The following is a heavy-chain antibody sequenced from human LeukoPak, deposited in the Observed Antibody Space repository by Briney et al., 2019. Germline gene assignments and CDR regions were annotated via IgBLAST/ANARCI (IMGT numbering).Heavy chain of an antibody. D-gene: IGHD3-10*01. Sequence: ASVKVSCKASGYTFTSYYMHWVRQAPGQGLEWMGWINPNSGGTNYAQNFQGRVTLSRDTSITTAYMDLTRLTSDDTAIYYCARGPNYYGSGRSWFDPWGQGSQVTVSS. V-gene: IGHV1-2*02. CDR3: ARGPNYYGSGRSWFDP. CDR1: GYTFTSYY. J-gene: IGHJ5*02. CDR2: INPNSGGT.